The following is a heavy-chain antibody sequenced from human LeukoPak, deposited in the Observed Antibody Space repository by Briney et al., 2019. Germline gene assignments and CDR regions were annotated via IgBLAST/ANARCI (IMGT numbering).Heavy chain of an antibody. V-gene: IGHV3-23*01. CDR1: GFTFNRNA. CDR2: IGGSGDKT. J-gene: IGHJ4*02. Sequence: GGSLRLSCAASGFTFNRNAISWVRQAPGKGLEWVSTIGGSGDKTFYADSVKGRFTISRDNSRNTVYLQINSLRAEDTAVYYCGKTTVGYSSGQKPAWPVDYWGQGTLVTVSS. D-gene: IGHD5-18*01. CDR3: GKTTVGYSSGQKPAWPVDY.